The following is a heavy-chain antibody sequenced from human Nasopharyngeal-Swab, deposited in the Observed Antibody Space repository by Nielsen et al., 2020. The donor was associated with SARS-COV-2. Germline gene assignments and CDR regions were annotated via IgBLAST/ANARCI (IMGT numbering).Heavy chain of an antibody. D-gene: IGHD4-17*01. J-gene: IGHJ4*02. CDR2: ISGSGGST. V-gene: IGHV3-23*01. Sequence: WIRQRPGKGLEWVSAISGSGGSTYYADSVKGRFTISRDNSKNTLYLQMNSLRAEDTAVYYCAKGIRYGDYVFDYWGQGTLVTVSS. CDR3: AKGIRYGDYVFDY.